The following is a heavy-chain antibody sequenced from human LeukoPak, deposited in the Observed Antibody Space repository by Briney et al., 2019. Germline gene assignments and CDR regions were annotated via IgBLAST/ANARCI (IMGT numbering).Heavy chain of an antibody. CDR2: IIPIFGTA. V-gene: IGHV1-69*13. D-gene: IGHD6-6*01. J-gene: IGHJ6*03. Sequence: ASVKVSCKASGYAFDYYGITWVRQAPGQGLEWMGGIIPIFGTANYAQRFQGRVTITADESTSTAYMELSSLRSEDTAVYYCARAAHEYSSPRGNYYYYYMDVWGKGTAVTVSS. CDR3: ARAAHEYSSPRGNYYYYYMDV. CDR1: GYAFDYYG.